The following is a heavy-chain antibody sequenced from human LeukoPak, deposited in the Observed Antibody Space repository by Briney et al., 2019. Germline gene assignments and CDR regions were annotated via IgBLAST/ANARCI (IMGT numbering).Heavy chain of an antibody. CDR2: ISGSGGST. D-gene: IGHD3-3*01. Sequence: GGSLRLSCAASGFAFSNYAMSWVRQAPGKGLEWVSAISGSGGSTYYADSVKGRFTISRDNSKNTLYLQMNSLRAEDTAVYYCAKLRQNVLRFLEWLFPFDPWGQGTLVTVSS. V-gene: IGHV3-23*01. CDR3: AKLRQNVLRFLEWLFPFDP. CDR1: GFAFSNYA. J-gene: IGHJ5*02.